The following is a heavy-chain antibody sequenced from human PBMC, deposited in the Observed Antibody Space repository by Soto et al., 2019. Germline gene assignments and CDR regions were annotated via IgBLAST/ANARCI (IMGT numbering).Heavy chain of an antibody. Sequence: GGSLRLSCAASGFTFSSYGMHWVRQAPGKGLEWVAVISYDGSNKYYADSVKGRFTISRDNSKNTLYLQMNSLRAEDTAVYYCAKDRSRRGNYKYYGMDVWGQGTTVTVSS. D-gene: IGHD2-15*01. CDR1: GFTFSSYG. CDR2: ISYDGSNK. V-gene: IGHV3-30*18. J-gene: IGHJ6*02. CDR3: AKDRSRRGNYKYYGMDV.